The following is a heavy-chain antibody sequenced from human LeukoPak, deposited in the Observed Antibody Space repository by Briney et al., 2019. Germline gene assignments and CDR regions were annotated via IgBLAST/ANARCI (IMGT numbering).Heavy chain of an antibody. D-gene: IGHD3-10*01. CDR2: INHSGST. V-gene: IGHV4-34*01. CDR3: ARLWFGESRLDY. CDR1: GGSFSGYY. Sequence: SETLSLTCAVYGGSFSGYYWSWIRQPPGKGLEWIGEINHSGSTNYNPSLKSRVTISVDTSKNQFSLKLSSVTAADTAVYYCARLWFGESRLDYWGQGTLVTVSS. J-gene: IGHJ4*02.